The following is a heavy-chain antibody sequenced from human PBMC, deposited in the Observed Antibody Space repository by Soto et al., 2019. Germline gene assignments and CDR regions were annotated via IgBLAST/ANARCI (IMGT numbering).Heavy chain of an antibody. CDR1: GGSISSYY. J-gene: IGHJ6*02. CDR3: ASLYGSGSYGYYGMDV. V-gene: IGHV4-59*01. D-gene: IGHD3-10*01. Sequence: TSETLSLTCTVSGGSISSYYWSWIRQPPGKGLEWIGYIYYSGSTNYNPSLKSRVTISVDTSKNQFSLKLSSVTAADTAVYYCASLYGSGSYGYYGMDVWGQGTTVTVSS. CDR2: IYYSGST.